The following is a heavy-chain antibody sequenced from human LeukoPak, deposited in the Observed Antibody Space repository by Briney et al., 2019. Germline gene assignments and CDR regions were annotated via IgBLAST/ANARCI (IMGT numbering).Heavy chain of an antibody. Sequence: SETLSLTCTVSGGSISSGGYYWSWIRQHPGKGLEWIGYIYYSGSTYYNPSLKSRVTISVDTSKNQFSLKLSSVTAADTAVYYCARGAYSVGPDTWGQGTMVTVSS. CDR3: ARGAYSVGPDT. J-gene: IGHJ3*02. V-gene: IGHV4-31*03. CDR2: IYYSGST. D-gene: IGHD2-21*01. CDR1: GGSISSGGYY.